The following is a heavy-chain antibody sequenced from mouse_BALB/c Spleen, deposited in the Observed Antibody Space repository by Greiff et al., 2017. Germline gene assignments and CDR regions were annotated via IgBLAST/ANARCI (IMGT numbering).Heavy chain of an antibody. D-gene: IGHD2-14*01. J-gene: IGHJ4*01. CDR3: ARHYRYDGYAVDY. Sequence: EVKLVESGGGLVKPGGSLKLSCAASGFTFSSYAMSWVRQTPEKRLEWVASISSGGSTYYPDSVKGRFTISRDNARNILYLQMSSLRSEDTAMYYCARHYRYDGYAVDYWGQGTSVTVSS. CDR2: ISSGGST. V-gene: IGHV5-6-5*01. CDR1: GFTFSSYA.